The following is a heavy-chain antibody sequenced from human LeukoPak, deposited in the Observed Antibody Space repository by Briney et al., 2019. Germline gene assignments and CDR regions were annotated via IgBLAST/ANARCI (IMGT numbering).Heavy chain of an antibody. V-gene: IGHV1-3*01. CDR2: INAGNGNT. CDR3: ARGKWYCPPP. J-gene: IGHJ5*02. Sequence: GASVKVSCKASGYTFTNYGISWVRQAPGQRLEWMGWINAGNGNTKYSQKFQGRVTITRDTSASTAYMELSSLRSEDTAVYYCARGKWYCPPPWGQGTLVTVSS. D-gene: IGHD2-15*01. CDR1: GYTFTNYG.